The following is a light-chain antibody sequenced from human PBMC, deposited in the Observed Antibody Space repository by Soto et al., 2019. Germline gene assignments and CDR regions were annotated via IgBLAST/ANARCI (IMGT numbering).Light chain of an antibody. V-gene: IGKV3-15*01. CDR2: DAS. J-gene: IGKJ2*01. Sequence: EIVMTQSPATPSVSPGERATLSCRASQSVGSNLAWYQQKPGQAPRLLIYDASTRATGIPARFSGSGSGTEFTLTISSLQSEDFAVYYCQQYNNWPPHTFGQGTKVDIK. CDR3: QQYNNWPPHT. CDR1: QSVGSN.